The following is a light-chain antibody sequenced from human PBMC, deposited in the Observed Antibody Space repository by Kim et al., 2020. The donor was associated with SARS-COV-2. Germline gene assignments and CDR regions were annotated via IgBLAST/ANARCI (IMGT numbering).Light chain of an antibody. CDR1: QSVSSSY. V-gene: IGKV3-20*01. J-gene: IGKJ4*01. Sequence: EIVLTQSPGTLSLSPGERATLSCRASQSVSSSYLAWYQQKPGQAPRLLIYGASNRATGIPDRFSGSGSGTDFTLTISRLEPEDFAVYYCQQYHSSPLTFGGGTKVDIK. CDR3: QQYHSSPLT. CDR2: GAS.